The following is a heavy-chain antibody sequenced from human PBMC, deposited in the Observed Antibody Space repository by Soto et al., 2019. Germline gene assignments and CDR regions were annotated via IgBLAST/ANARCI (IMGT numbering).Heavy chain of an antibody. CDR1: GFTLRSYA. CDR3: AKDRVAARQSPHYYYYYGMDV. J-gene: IGHJ6*02. Sequence: GSLGLSCATRGFTLRSYAVSRFRHAPGKALESVSAISGSGGSTYHADSVKGRFTITRDNSKSTLYMQMKSRGTEDTAVYYCAKDRVAARQSPHYYYYYGMDVLGQGTTVTV. CDR2: ISGSGGST. V-gene: IGHV3-23*01. D-gene: IGHD6-6*01.